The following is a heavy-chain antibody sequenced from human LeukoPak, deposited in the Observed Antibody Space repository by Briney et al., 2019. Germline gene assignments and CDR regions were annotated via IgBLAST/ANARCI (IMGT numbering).Heavy chain of an antibody. CDR2: IKQDGSEK. J-gene: IGHJ3*02. D-gene: IGHD4-17*01. V-gene: IGHV3-7*03. CDR3: ASLETTVTTDDAFDI. CDR1: GFTFSSYW. Sequence: GGPLRLSCAASGFTFSSYWMSWVRQAPGEGLEWVANIKQDGSEKYYVDSVKGRFTISRDNAENSLYLQMNSLRAEDTAVYYCASLETTVTTDDAFDIWGQGTMVTVSS.